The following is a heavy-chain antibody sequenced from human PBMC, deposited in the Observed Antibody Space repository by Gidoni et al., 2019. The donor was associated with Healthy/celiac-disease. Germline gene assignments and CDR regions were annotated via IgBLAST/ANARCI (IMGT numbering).Heavy chain of an antibody. CDR3: AREYCSGGCCPFFDY. CDR2: ISYDGSNK. CDR1: GFTFSSYA. J-gene: IGHJ4*02. D-gene: IGHD2-15*01. Sequence: QVQLVESGGGVVQPGRSLRLACAASGFTFSSYAMHWVLQAPGQGLEWVAVISYDGSNKYYADSVKGRFTISRDNSKNTLYLQMNSLRAEDTAVYYCAREYCSGGCCPFFDYWGQGTLVTVSS. V-gene: IGHV3-30-3*01.